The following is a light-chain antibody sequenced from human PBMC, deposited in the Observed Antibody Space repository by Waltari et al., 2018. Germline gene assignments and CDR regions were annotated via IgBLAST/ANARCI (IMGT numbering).Light chain of an antibody. V-gene: IGKV1-39*01. Sequence: DIQMTQSPSSLSASIGDRVTITCRASQSLSNYVNWYQQLPGKAPKLLVYRASNVPSGVPSRFSGSGSGTEFTLTISSVQPEDFATYSCQQGYGNPIIFGGGTKVDI. CDR2: RAS. J-gene: IGKJ4*01. CDR3: QQGYGNPII. CDR1: QSLSNY.